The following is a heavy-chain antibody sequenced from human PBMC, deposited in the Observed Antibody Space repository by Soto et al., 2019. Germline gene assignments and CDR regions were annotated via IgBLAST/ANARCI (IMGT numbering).Heavy chain of an antibody. CDR1: GYTFTTYA. Sequence: QVQLVQSGAEVKKPGASVKVSCKASGYTFTTYAMHWVRQAPGQRLEWMGWINAGNGNTKYSQKFQGRVTITRDTSASPAYMEPSSLRSEDTAVYYCARVQTYYYGSGSSGWFDPWGQGTLVTVSS. J-gene: IGHJ5*02. CDR3: ARVQTYYYGSGSSGWFDP. CDR2: INAGNGNT. D-gene: IGHD3-10*01. V-gene: IGHV1-3*01.